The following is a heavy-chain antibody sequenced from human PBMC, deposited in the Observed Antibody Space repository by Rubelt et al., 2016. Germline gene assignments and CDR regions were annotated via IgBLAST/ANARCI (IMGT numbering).Heavy chain of an antibody. CDR3: ARLRGGTDY. J-gene: IGHJ4*02. V-gene: IGHV4-59*08. CDR2: IYYTGTT. CDR1: GGSVISNY. Sequence: GGSVISNYWSWIRQPPGKGLEWTGYIYYTGTTNYNPSLKSRVTISVNTSTNQFSLKLTSVTAADTPVSYCARLRGGTDYWGQGTLVTVSS. D-gene: IGHD3-10*01.